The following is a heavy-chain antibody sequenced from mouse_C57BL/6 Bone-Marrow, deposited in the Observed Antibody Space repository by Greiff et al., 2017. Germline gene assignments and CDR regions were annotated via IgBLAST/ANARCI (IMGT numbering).Heavy chain of an antibody. V-gene: IGHV5-6*01. CDR2: ISSGGSYT. CDR1: GFTFSSYG. D-gene: IGHD1-1*01. J-gene: IGHJ3*01. CDR3: ASPSYYFGSWFAY. Sequence: DVQLQESGGDLVKPGGSLKLSCAASGFTFSSYGMSWVRQTPDKRLEWVATISSGGSYTYYPDSVKGRFTLSRDNANNTLYLQMSSLKSEDSAMYYWASPSYYFGSWFAYWGQGALVTVSA.